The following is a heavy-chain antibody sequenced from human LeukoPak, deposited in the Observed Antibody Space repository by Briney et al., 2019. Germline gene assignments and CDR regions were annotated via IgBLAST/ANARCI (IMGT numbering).Heavy chain of an antibody. Sequence: GGSLRLSCAASGFTFSSYGMHWVRQAPGKGLEWVAVISYDGSNKYYADSVKGRFTISRDNSKNTLYLQMNSLRAEDTAVYYCAKVSSGWYFFFSTPPDYWGQGTLVTVSS. CDR1: GFTFSSYG. CDR2: ISYDGSNK. CDR3: AKVSSGWYFFFSTPPDY. J-gene: IGHJ4*02. V-gene: IGHV3-30*18. D-gene: IGHD6-19*01.